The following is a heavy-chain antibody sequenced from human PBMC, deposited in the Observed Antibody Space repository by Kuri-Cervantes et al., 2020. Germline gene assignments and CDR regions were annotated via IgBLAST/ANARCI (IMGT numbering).Heavy chain of an antibody. J-gene: IGHJ5*02. V-gene: IGHV1-18*01. CDR1: GYTFTTNG. Sequence: ASVKVSCKASGYTFTTNGISWVRQAPGQGLEWMGWISAYNGDTNYAPKFQGRVTMTTDKSTSTAYMELRSLRSDDTAVYYCARDDTMVRGIIHNRFDPWGQGTLVTVSS. CDR3: ARDDTMVRGIIHNRFDP. CDR2: ISAYNGDT. D-gene: IGHD3-10*01.